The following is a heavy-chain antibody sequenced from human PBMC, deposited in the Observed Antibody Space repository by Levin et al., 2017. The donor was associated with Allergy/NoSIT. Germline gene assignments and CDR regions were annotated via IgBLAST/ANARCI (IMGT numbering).Heavy chain of an antibody. Sequence: SQTLSLTCAVYGGSFSGYYWSWIRQPPGKGLEWIGEINHSGSTNYNPSLKSRVTISVDTSKNQFSLKLSSVTAADTAVYYCARGARLRYFVGVFDYWGQGTLVTVSS. CDR1: GGSFSGYY. CDR2: INHSGST. V-gene: IGHV4-34*01. J-gene: IGHJ4*02. CDR3: ARGARLRYFVGVFDY. D-gene: IGHD3-9*01.